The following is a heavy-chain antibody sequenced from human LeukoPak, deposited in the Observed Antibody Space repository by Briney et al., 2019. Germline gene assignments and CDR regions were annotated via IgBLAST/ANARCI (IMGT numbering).Heavy chain of an antibody. V-gene: IGHV4-34*01. CDR1: GGSFSGYY. J-gene: IGHJ3*02. Sequence: PSETLSLTCAVYGGSFSGYYWSWIRQPPGKGLEWIGTIYHSGSTSYNPSLKSRVTISVDTSKNQFSLKLSSVTAADTALYYCSREIHYDSRGQRSLHGFDIWGQGTMVTVSS. CDR3: SREIHYDSRGQRSLHGFDI. D-gene: IGHD3-22*01. CDR2: IYHSGST.